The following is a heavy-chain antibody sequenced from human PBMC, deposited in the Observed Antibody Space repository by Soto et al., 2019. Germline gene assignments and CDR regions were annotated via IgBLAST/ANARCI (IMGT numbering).Heavy chain of an antibody. CDR1: GYSFGNYW. V-gene: IGHV5-51*01. CDR2: INPGDSES. D-gene: IGHD3-10*01. CDR3: ERQGSGVEGLGMDV. J-gene: IGHJ6*02. Sequence: PGESLKISCNASGYSFGNYWIGWVRQMPGKGLEWMAIINPGDSESRYSPSFQGQVTISADKSISTAYLQWSSLKASDTAMYYCERQGSGVEGLGMDVWGQGTTVTV.